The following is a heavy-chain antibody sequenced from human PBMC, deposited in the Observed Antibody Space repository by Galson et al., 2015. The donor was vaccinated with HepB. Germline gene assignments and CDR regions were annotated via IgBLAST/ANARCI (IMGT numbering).Heavy chain of an antibody. V-gene: IGHV1-8*01. CDR3: ARVYYYDSSGYRDAFDI. D-gene: IGHD3-22*01. CDR1: GYTFTSYD. J-gene: IGHJ3*02. Sequence: SVTVSCKASGYTFTSYDINWVRQATGQGLEWMGWMNPNSGNTGYAQKFQGRVTMTRNTSISTAYMELSSLRSEDTAVYYCARVYYYDSSGYRDAFDIWGQGTMVTVSS. CDR2: MNPNSGNT.